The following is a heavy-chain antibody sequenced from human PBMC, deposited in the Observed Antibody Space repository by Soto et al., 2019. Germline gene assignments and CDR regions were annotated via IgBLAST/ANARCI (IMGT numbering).Heavy chain of an antibody. Sequence: QVQLVESGGGVVQPGRSLRLSCAASGFTFSSYAMHWVRQAPGKGLEWVAVISYDGSNKYYADSVKGRFTISRDNSKNPLYLQMNGLRAEDTAVYYCATALIAAPLDVDYWGQGPLVTVSS. CDR3: ATALIAAPLDVDY. CDR2: ISYDGSNK. V-gene: IGHV3-30-3*01. CDR1: GFTFSSYA. D-gene: IGHD6-6*01. J-gene: IGHJ4*02.